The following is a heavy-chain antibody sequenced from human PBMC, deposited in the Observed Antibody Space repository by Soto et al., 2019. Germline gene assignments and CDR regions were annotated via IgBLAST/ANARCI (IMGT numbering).Heavy chain of an antibody. D-gene: IGHD2-2*01. V-gene: IGHV4-34*01. Sequence: QVQLQQWGAGLLKPSETLSLTCAVYGGSFSGYYWSWIRQPPGKGPEWFGEINHSGSTNYNPSLKSRVTISVDTSKNQFSLKLSSVTAADTAVYYCARGDIVVVPADDYYYYGMDVWGQGTTVTVSS. J-gene: IGHJ6*02. CDR1: GGSFSGYY. CDR2: INHSGST. CDR3: ARGDIVVVPADDYYYYGMDV.